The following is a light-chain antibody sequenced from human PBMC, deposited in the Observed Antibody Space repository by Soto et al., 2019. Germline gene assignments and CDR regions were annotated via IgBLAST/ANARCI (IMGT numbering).Light chain of an antibody. J-gene: IGKJ3*01. CDR1: QDITSY. Sequence: DIQMTHSPSSLSASVGDTVTITCQASQDITSYLNWYQHKPGKAPKLLIYDASILEAGVQSSFSGSGSGTDSTFTIRSLQPEDVATYYCQKCDYLPIFGPGTKVDIK. V-gene: IGKV1-33*01. CDR3: QKCDYLPI. CDR2: DAS.